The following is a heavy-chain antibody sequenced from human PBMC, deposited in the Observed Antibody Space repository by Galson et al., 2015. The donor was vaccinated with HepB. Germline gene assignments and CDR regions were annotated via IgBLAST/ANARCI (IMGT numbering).Heavy chain of an antibody. CDR1: GFTFSDSA. V-gene: IGHV3-73*01. D-gene: IGHD4-17*01. Sequence: SLRLSCAASGFTFSDSAMHWVRQASGKGLEWVARVKTKRDNYSTAYAASVRGRFTVSRDDSRNTAYLQMNSLKSEDTAVYYCTRLAFGDFRFENWGQGTLVTVSS. CDR2: VKTKRDNYST. J-gene: IGHJ4*02. CDR3: TRLAFGDFRFEN.